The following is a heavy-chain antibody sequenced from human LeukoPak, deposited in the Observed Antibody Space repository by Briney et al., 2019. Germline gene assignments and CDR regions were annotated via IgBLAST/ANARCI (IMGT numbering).Heavy chain of an antibody. Sequence: SETLSLTCTVSGGSISSYYWSWVRQPPGKGLEWIGYIYYSGSTNYNPSLKCRVPISVDTSKNQFSLKLSYVTAADTAVYYCARHVLRFLEWLPNYDYFDYWGQGTLVTVSS. D-gene: IGHD3-3*01. V-gene: IGHV4-59*08. CDR1: GGSISSYY. J-gene: IGHJ4*02. CDR2: IYYSGST. CDR3: ARHVLRFLEWLPNYDYFDY.